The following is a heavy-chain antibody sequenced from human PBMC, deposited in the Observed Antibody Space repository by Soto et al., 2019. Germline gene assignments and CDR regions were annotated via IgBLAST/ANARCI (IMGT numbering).Heavy chain of an antibody. CDR2: IDPSGSYI. Sequence: GGSLRLSCAASGFTFSDFSINWVRQAPGKGLEWVSSIDPSGSYIHYADSVTGRFTISRDNAKNSLYLQMNSLRVEDTALYYCASLLPDCSGASCFNWFEPWGQGTLVTVSS. CDR1: GFTFSDFS. J-gene: IGHJ5*02. CDR3: ASLLPDCSGASCFNWFEP. D-gene: IGHD2-15*01. V-gene: IGHV3-21*01.